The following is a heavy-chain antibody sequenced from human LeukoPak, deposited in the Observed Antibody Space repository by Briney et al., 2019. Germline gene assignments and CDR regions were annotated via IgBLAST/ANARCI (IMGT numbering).Heavy chain of an antibody. CDR1: GGSISSGSYY. D-gene: IGHD3-10*01. V-gene: IGHV4-30-2*01. CDR3: ARGLDYYGSGSYLNNWFDP. J-gene: IGHJ5*02. CDR2: IYHSGGT. Sequence: SETLSLTCTVSGGSISSGSYYWSWIRQPPGKGLEWIGSIYHSGGTYYNPSLRSRVTLSLDRSNNQFSLTLNSVTAADTAVYYCARGLDYYGSGSYLNNWFDPWGQGTLVTVSS.